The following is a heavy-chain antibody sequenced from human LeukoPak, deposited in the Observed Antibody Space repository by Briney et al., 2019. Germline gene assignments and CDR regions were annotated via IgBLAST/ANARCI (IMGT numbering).Heavy chain of an antibody. CDR3: AKGYYDSSGYRPADY. V-gene: IGHV1-24*01. Sequence: AASVKVSCKVSGYTLTELSMHWVRQAPGKGLEWMGGFDPEDGETIYAQKFQGRVTITADESTSTAYMELSSLRSEDTAVYYCAKGYYDSSGYRPADYWGQGTLVTVSS. J-gene: IGHJ4*02. CDR2: FDPEDGET. CDR1: GYTLTELS. D-gene: IGHD3-22*01.